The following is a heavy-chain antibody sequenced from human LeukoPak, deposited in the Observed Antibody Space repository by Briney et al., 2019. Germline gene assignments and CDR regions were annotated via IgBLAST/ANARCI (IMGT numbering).Heavy chain of an antibody. CDR2: INHSGST. V-gene: IGHV4-34*01. CDR3: ARGGIAGHWYFDL. CDR1: GGSFSGYY. J-gene: IGHJ2*01. Sequence: PSGTLSLTCAVYGGSFSGYYWSWLRQPPGKGLEWIGEINHSGSTNYNPSLKSRVTISVDTSKNQFSLKLSSVTAADTAVYYCARGGIAGHWYFDLWGRGTLVTVSS. D-gene: IGHD6-13*01.